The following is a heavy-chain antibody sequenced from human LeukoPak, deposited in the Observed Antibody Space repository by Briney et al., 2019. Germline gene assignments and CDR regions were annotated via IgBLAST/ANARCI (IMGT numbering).Heavy chain of an antibody. J-gene: IGHJ6*03. CDR2: IIPIIGTA. V-gene: IGHV1-69*05. D-gene: IGHD2-15*01. CDR3: ARAGYCSGGSCYPYYYYYYMDV. Sequence: GASVKVSCKASGGTFSSYAISWLRQAPGQGLEWMGRIIPIIGTANYAQKFQGRVTITTDESTSTAYMELRSLRSDDTAVYYCARAGYCSGGSCYPYYYYYYMDVWGKGTTVTVSS. CDR1: GGTFSSYA.